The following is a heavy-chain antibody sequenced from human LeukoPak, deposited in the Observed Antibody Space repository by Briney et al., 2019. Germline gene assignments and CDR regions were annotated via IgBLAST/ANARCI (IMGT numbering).Heavy chain of an antibody. Sequence: NPGGSLRLSCAASGFTFSTYSMNWVRQAPGKGLEWVSSISSSSSYKYYADSVKGRFTISRDNAKNSLYLQMNSLRADDTAVYYCATGQHGMVANCSEPWGQGTLVTVSS. CDR2: ISSSSSYK. V-gene: IGHV3-21*01. CDR3: ATGQHGMVANCSEP. D-gene: IGHD2-15*01. J-gene: IGHJ5*02. CDR1: GFTFSTYS.